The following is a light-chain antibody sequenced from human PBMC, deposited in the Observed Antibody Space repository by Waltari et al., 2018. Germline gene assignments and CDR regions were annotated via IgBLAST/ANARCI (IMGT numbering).Light chain of an antibody. V-gene: IGKV3-20*01. CDR1: QNVRIY. J-gene: IGKJ1*01. Sequence: DIVLTQSPGAVSLSSGASATFSCWAGQNVRIYLAWYQQKPGQAPRLLIYHASTRANGIPDRFSASGSGTDFSLTISRLEPEDFAMYYCQQYVESPATFGQGTKVVIK. CDR3: QQYVESPAT. CDR2: HAS.